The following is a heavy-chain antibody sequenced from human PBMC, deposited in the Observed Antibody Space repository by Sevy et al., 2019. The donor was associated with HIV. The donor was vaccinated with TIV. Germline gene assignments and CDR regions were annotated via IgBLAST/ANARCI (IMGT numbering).Heavy chain of an antibody. CDR2: INPSYGGT. Sequence: ASVKVSCKASGYSITRYYMHWVRQAPGQGLEWMGIINPSYGGTTYAQKFQGRVTMTTNTSTSTVYMELSSLRCEDTAVYYCASYTTGSRGDYWGQGTLVTVSS. V-gene: IGHV1-46*01. J-gene: IGHJ4*02. CDR1: GYSITRYY. CDR3: ASYTTGSRGDY. D-gene: IGHD1-1*01.